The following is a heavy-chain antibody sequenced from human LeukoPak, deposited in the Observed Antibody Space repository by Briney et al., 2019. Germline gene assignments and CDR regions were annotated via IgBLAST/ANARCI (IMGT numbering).Heavy chain of an antibody. D-gene: IGHD4-17*01. CDR3: ARNPDYGDYLDAFDI. J-gene: IGHJ3*02. V-gene: IGHV3-23*01. Sequence: PGGSLRLSCAASGFTFSSHAMSWVRQAPGKGLEWVSGIRGSGDDTYYADSVKGRFTISRDNAKNSLYLQMNSLRAEDTAVYYCARNPDYGDYLDAFDIWGQGTMVTVSS. CDR1: GFTFSSHA. CDR2: IRGSGDDT.